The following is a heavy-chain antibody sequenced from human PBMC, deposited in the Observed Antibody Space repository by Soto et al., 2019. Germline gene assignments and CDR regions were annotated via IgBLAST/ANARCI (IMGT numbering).Heavy chain of an antibody. Sequence: QPGGSLRLSCAASGFTFSSYSMNWVRQAPGKGLEWVSYISSSSSTIYYADSVKGRFTISRDNAKNSLYLQMNSLRAEDTAVYYCARDFAYGSGSSILSPDAFDIWGQGTMVTVSS. CDR2: ISSSSSTI. V-gene: IGHV3-48*01. D-gene: IGHD3-10*01. CDR3: ARDFAYGSGSSILSPDAFDI. J-gene: IGHJ3*02. CDR1: GFTFSSYS.